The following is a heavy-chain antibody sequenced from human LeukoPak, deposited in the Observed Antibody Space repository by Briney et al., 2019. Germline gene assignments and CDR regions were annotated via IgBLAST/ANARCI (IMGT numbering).Heavy chain of an antibody. CDR1: GFTFSDYY. D-gene: IGHD3-22*01. J-gene: IGHJ4*02. CDR2: IDEGGSEK. V-gene: IGHV3-7*01. Sequence: GGSLRLSCAASGFTFSDYYMSWVRQAPGKGLEWVANIDEGGSEKFYVDSVKGRFTISRDNAKNSLYLQMNSLRADDTAVYYCARGHYYDGRGYWGQGTLITVSS. CDR3: ARGHYYDGRGY.